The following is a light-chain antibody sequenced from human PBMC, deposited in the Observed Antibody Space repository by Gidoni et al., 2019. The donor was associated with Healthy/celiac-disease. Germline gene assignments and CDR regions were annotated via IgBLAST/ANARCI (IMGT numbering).Light chain of an antibody. CDR2: DES. J-gene: IGKJ3*01. Sequence: IVLTQSPATLSLSPGERATLSCRASQSVSSYLACYQQKPGQAPRLLIYDESNSATGIPARFSGSVSGTDFTLTISSLEPEDFAVYYCQKRSNWPLFTFGSGTKVDIK. V-gene: IGKV3-11*01. CDR3: QKRSNWPLFT. CDR1: QSVSSY.